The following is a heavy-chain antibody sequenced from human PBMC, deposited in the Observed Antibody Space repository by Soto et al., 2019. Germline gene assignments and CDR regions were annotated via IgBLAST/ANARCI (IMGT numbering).Heavy chain of an antibody. CDR3: ASSYGTSWYEDY. J-gene: IGHJ4*02. Sequence: QVQLVQSGAEVKKPGSSVKVSCKASGGTFNNYAVTWVRQAPGQGLEWMGGFIPSSGTPNYAQRFQDRVTMTADDSTSTVYIKLSSLRSEDTALYYCASSYGTSWYEDYWGQGTLVTVSS. V-gene: IGHV1-69*01. D-gene: IGHD6-13*01. CDR2: FIPSSGTP. CDR1: GGTFNNYA.